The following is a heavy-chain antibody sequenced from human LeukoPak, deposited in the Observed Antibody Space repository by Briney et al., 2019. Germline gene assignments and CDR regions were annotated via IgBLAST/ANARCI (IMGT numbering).Heavy chain of an antibody. CDR1: GGSISSYY. V-gene: IGHV4-59*08. Sequence: SETLSLTCTVSGGSISSYYWSWLRQPPGKGLEWIGYIYYSGSTNYNPSLKSRVTISVDTSKNQFSLKLSSVTAADTAVYYCARLSSLWFPLDDYWGQGTLVTVSS. J-gene: IGHJ4*02. D-gene: IGHD3-10*01. CDR2: IYYSGST. CDR3: ARLSSLWFPLDDY.